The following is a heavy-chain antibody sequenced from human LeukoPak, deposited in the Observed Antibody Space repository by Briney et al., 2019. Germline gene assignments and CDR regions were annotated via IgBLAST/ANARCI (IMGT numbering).Heavy chain of an antibody. V-gene: IGHV4-34*01. J-gene: IGHJ6*03. CDR3: ARRRTYYYYMDV. Sequence: PSETLSLTCAVYGVSFSGYYWSWIRQPPGKGLEWIGEINHSGSTNYNPSLKRRVTISVDTSKNQFSLKLSSVTAADTAVYYCARRRTYYYYMDVWGKGTTVTVSS. CDR2: INHSGST. CDR1: GVSFSGYY.